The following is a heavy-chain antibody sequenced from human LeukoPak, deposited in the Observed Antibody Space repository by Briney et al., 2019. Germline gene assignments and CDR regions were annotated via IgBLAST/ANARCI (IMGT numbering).Heavy chain of an antibody. V-gene: IGHV3-7*01. Sequence: GGSLRLSCAASGFTFSNYWMSWVRQAPGKGLEWVANIKQDGSEKYYVDSVKGRFTISRDNSKNTLYLQMNSLRAEDTAVYYCARDGPGSGSYYPGYYYYGMDVWGQGTTVTVSS. CDR1: GFTFSNYW. CDR2: IKQDGSEK. CDR3: ARDGPGSGSYYPGYYYYGMDV. J-gene: IGHJ6*02. D-gene: IGHD3-10*01.